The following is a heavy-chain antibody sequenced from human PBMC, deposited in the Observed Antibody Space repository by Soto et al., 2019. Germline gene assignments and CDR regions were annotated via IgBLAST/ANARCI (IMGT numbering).Heavy chain of an antibody. CDR2: IYSDGTT. J-gene: IGHJ5*02. V-gene: IGHV3-53*01. D-gene: IGHD3-10*01. CDR3: ASRTWDLGGFDP. CDR1: GFTVYINY. Sequence: GGSLRLSCAVSGFTVYINYLTCVRQAPGKGLEWVSFIYSDGTTDYADSLKGRFTISRENSKNTVDLQMNSLRAEDTAVYYCASRTWDLGGFDPWGQGTLVTVSS.